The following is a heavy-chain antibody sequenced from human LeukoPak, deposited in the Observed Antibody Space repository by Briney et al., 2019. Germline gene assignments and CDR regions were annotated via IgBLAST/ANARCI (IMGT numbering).Heavy chain of an antibody. CDR3: AEWPEGASPKFHY. CDR1: GFTFSTYA. Sequence: PGGSLRLSCSASGFTFSTYAMSWVRQAPGKGLEWVSTISGSGGVTYYPDSVRGRFTISSDNSKNTLHLQMDHVRAEDTAIYCYAEWPEGASPKFHYWGQGTLVTVSS. J-gene: IGHJ4*02. V-gene: IGHV3-23*01. CDR2: ISGSGGVT. D-gene: IGHD1-26*01.